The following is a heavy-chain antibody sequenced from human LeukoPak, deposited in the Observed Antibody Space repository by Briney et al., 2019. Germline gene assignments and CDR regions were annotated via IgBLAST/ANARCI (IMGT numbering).Heavy chain of an antibody. J-gene: IGHJ4*02. CDR2: VKQDVDKK. CDR3: ARGPPYGSRSDFFDY. Sequence: AGGSLRLFCAASGFTFSNYWMSWVRQAPGKVLEWVASVKQDVDKKDYVDSLKDRFTISRDNGKNSLYLQMNSLRAEDTAVYYCARGPPYGSRSDFFDYWGQGTLVTVSS. D-gene: IGHD3-10*01. V-gene: IGHV3-7*01. CDR1: GFTFSNYW.